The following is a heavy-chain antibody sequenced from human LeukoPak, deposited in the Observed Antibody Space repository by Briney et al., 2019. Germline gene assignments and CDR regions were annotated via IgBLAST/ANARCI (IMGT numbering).Heavy chain of an antibody. D-gene: IGHD3-16*02. J-gene: IGHJ4*02. CDR1: GGSFSGYY. V-gene: IGHV4-34*01. Sequence: SETLSLTCAVYGGSFSGYYWNWIRQPPGKGLEWIGSIYYSGSTYYNPSLKSRVTISVDTSKNQFSLKLSSVTAADTAVYYCARGSGYDYVWGSYRLPGDCWGQGTPVTVSS. CDR3: ARGSGYDYVWGSYRLPGDC. CDR2: IYYSGST.